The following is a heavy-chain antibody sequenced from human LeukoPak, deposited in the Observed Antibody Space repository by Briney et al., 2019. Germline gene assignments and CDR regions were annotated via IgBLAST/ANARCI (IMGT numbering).Heavy chain of an antibody. V-gene: IGHV3-21*01. J-gene: IGHJ3*02. CDR2: ISSSSSYI. Sequence: GGSLRLSCAASGFTFSSYSMNWVRQAPGKGLEWVSSISSSSSYIYYADSVKGRFTISRDNAKNSLYLQMNSLRAEDTAVYYCAKPSSRGLDAFDIWGQGTMVTVSS. D-gene: IGHD3/OR15-3a*01. CDR3: AKPSSRGLDAFDI. CDR1: GFTFSSYS.